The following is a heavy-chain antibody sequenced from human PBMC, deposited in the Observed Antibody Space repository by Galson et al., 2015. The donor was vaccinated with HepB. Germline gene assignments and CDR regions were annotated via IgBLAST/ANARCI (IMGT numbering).Heavy chain of an antibody. Sequence: SLRLSCAASGFTFSNYAMHWVRQTPGKGLEWVAIISYDGINNYYADSVKGRFTFSRDNSKNTFVPKMNSLKAEDTAVYYCEKEMLLDGAFDILGQGTIVNVPS. CDR2: ISYDGINN. CDR3: EKEMLLDGAFDI. D-gene: IGHD3-10*02. J-gene: IGHJ3*02. CDR1: GFTFSNYA. V-gene: IGHV3-30*04.